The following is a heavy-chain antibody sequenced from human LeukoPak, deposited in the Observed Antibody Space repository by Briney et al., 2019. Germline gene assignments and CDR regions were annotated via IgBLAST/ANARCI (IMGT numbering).Heavy chain of an antibody. CDR1: GFTFDDYA. CDR3: AKAGYSYGPPDY. Sequence: PGGSLRLSCAAPGFTFDDYAMHWVRQAPGKGLEWVSGISWNSGSIGYADSVKGRFTISRDNAKNSPYLQMNSLRAEDTALYYCAKAGYSYGPPDYWGQGTLVTVSS. D-gene: IGHD5-18*01. V-gene: IGHV3-9*01. CDR2: ISWNSGSI. J-gene: IGHJ4*02.